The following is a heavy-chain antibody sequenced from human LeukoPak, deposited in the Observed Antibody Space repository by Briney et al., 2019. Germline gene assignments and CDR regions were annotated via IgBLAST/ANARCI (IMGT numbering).Heavy chain of an antibody. J-gene: IGHJ4*02. D-gene: IGHD2-15*01. CDR1: GGSINSNRHY. CDR2: IYFSGNT. Sequence: PSQTLSLTCTVSGGSINSNRHYWSWIRQHPGKGLEWIGYIYFSGNTNYNPSLKSRLSMSIDRSDNQFSLRLSSVTAADTAVYYCARDSGPLCRGGLCLPFDKWGQGILVTVSS. V-gene: IGHV4-31*03. CDR3: ARDSGPLCRGGLCLPFDK.